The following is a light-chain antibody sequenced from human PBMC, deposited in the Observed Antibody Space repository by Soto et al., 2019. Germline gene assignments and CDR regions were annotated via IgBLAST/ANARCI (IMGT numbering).Light chain of an antibody. CDR1: QDIRHF. J-gene: IGKJ3*01. Sequence: DIQMTQSPTSLSASVGDRVTITCRASQDIRHFVAWYQQKPGKAPKLLIYAASTLQSGVPSRFSGSGSGTDFTLTISSLQPEDVATYSCQKYSSVPVFGPGTKVEIK. V-gene: IGKV1-27*01. CDR2: AAS. CDR3: QKYSSVPV.